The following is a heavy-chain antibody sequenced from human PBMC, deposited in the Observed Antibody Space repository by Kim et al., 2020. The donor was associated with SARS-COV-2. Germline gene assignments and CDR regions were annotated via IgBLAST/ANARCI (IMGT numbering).Heavy chain of an antibody. D-gene: IGHD5-18*01. Sequence: GGSLRLSCAASGFTFSSYGMHWVRQAPGKGLEWVAVISYDGGDKYYAYSVKGRFTISRDNSKNTLYLQMNSLRAEDTAVYYCARAEYSYGPGLHYWGQGTLVTVSS. CDR2: ISYDGGDK. CDR1: GFTFSSYG. J-gene: IGHJ4*02. V-gene: IGHV3-33*05. CDR3: ARAEYSYGPGLHY.